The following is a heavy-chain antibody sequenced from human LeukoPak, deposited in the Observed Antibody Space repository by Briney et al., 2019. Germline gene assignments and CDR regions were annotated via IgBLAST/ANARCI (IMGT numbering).Heavy chain of an antibody. CDR1: GGSFSGYY. CDR3: ARGIHYYDFWSGYYPRRDDAFDI. V-gene: IGHV4-34*01. D-gene: IGHD3-3*01. Sequence: SETLSLTCAVYGGSFSGYYWSWIRQPPGKGLEWIGEINHSGSTNYNRSLKSRVTISVDTSKNQFSLKLSSVTAADTAVYYCARGIHYYDFWSGYYPRRDDAFDIWGQGTMVTVSS. CDR2: INHSGST. J-gene: IGHJ3*02.